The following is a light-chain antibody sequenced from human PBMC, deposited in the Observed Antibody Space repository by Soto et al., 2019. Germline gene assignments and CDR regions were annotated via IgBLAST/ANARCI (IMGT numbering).Light chain of an antibody. CDR1: NSDIGAYDY. Sequence: QSLLTQPRSVSLSPGQAVTFSCTGTNSDIGAYDYVSLYQQLPGKAPKLIIYDVTKRPSGVPNRFSGSKSGNTASLTISGLQAEDEADYFCSSFAGSYIHVFGSGTKVTVL. V-gene: IGLV2-11*01. J-gene: IGLJ1*01. CDR2: DVT. CDR3: SSFAGSYIHV.